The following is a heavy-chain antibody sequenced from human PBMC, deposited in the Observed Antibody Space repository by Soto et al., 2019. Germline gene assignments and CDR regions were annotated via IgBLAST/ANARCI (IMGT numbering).Heavy chain of an antibody. CDR2: IIPISGTA. Sequence: SVKVSCKASGGTFSSYAISWVRQAPGQGLEWMGGIIPISGTANYAQKFQGRVTITADESTSTAYMELSSLRSEDTAVYYCARDSGYYYDSSGYPYSYWYFDLWGRGTLVTVSS. J-gene: IGHJ2*01. V-gene: IGHV1-69*13. CDR3: ARDSGYYYDSSGYPYSYWYFDL. CDR1: GGTFSSYA. D-gene: IGHD3-22*01.